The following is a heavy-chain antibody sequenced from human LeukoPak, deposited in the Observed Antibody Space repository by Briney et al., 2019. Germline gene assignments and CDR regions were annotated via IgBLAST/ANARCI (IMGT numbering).Heavy chain of an antibody. J-gene: IGHJ4*02. V-gene: IGHV3-43*01. CDR3: AKDIGDSVGYNYFDS. CDR1: GFTFDDYT. Sequence: PGGSLRLSCAASGFTFDDYTMHWVRQAPGKGLEWVSLISWHGSTTKYADSVKGRFTISRDNLKNFLSLQMNSLGPEDTALYYCAKDIGDSVGYNYFDSWGQGTLVTVSS. CDR2: ISWHGSTT. D-gene: IGHD3-22*01.